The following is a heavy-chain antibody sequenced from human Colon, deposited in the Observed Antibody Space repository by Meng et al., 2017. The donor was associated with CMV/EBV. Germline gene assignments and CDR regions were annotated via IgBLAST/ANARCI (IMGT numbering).Heavy chain of an antibody. CDR3: AREVPGGAVTMDL. Sequence: GGSLRLSCAASGFTFDDYGMSWVRQAPGKGLEWVSGINWNGGSTGYPDSVKGRFIISRDNAKASLYLQMDSLRTEDTAVYYCAREVPGGAVTMDLWGQGTLVTVSS. V-gene: IGHV3-20*04. CDR1: GFTFDDYG. D-gene: IGHD5-24*01. CDR2: INWNGGST. J-gene: IGHJ5*02.